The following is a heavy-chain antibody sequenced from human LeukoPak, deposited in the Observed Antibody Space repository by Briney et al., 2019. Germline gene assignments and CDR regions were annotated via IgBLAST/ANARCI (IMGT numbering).Heavy chain of an antibody. J-gene: IGHJ5*02. D-gene: IGHD4-17*01. CDR1: GGSFSGYY. V-gene: IGHV4-34*01. CDR2: INHSGST. CDR3: ARGTTVNWFDP. Sequence: SSETLSLTCAVYGGSFSGYYWSWIRQPPGKGLEWIGEINHSGSTNYNPSLKSRVTISVDTSKNQSSLKLSSVTAADTAVYYCARGTTVNWFDPWGQGTLVTVSS.